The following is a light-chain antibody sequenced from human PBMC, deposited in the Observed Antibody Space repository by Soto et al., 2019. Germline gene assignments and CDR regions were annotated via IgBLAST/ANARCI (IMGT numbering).Light chain of an antibody. V-gene: IGKV3-11*01. CDR3: HQRQSWPRT. CDR1: QYINTR. Sequence: EIVLTQSPATLSSFPGDRVTLSCRASQYINTRLAWYQHRPGQAPRLLIYQTSIRAAGIPARFSASGTGTDFNLTISDVQPEDFEVYYCHQRQSWPRTFGQGTKVDI. CDR2: QTS. J-gene: IGKJ1*01.